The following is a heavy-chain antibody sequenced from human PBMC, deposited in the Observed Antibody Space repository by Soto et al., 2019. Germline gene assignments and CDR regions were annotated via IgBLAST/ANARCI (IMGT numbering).Heavy chain of an antibody. CDR3: AKFQTMVRGVHRGNWFDP. Sequence: SETLSLTCAVSGGSISSSDWLTWVRQPPGKGLEWIGEIYHSGSTEYNPSLKSRVTISLDTSKNQYSLNVSSMTAADTAVYYCAKFQTMVRGVHRGNWFDPWGQGTQLTVSS. D-gene: IGHD3-10*01. CDR1: GGSISSSDW. J-gene: IGHJ5*02. CDR2: IYHSGST. V-gene: IGHV4-4*02.